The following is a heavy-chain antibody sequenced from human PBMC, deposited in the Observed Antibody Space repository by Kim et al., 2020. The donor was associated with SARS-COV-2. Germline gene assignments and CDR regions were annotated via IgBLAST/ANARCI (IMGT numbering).Heavy chain of an antibody. D-gene: IGHD3-10*01. CDR2: ISSSGTTI. J-gene: IGHJ5*02. Sequence: GGSLRLSCAASGFTFSSYEMNWVRQAPGKGLEWVSYISSSGTTIYYADSVKGRFTISRDDAKNSLYLQMNSLRAEDTAVYYCASEELFAGWFAPWGQGTRDTVSS. CDR1: GFTFSSYE. CDR3: ASEELFAGWFAP. V-gene: IGHV3-48*03.